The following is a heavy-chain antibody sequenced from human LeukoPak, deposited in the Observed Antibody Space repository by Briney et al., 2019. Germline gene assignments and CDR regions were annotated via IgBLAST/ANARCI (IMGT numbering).Heavy chain of an antibody. J-gene: IGHJ5*02. D-gene: IGHD6-19*01. Sequence: ASVKVSCKASGGTFSSYAISWVRQAPGQGLEWMGRIIPIFGTANYAQKFQGRVTITTDESTSTAYMELSSLRSEDTAVYYCARGGSGWYGGYNWFDPWGQGTLVTVSS. CDR1: GGTFSSYA. CDR3: ARGGSGWYGGYNWFDP. V-gene: IGHV1-69*05. CDR2: IIPIFGTA.